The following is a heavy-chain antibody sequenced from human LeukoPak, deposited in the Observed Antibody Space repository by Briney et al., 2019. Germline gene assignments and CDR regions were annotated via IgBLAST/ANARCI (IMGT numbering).Heavy chain of an antibody. V-gene: IGHV1-69*05. D-gene: IGHD1-26*01. CDR3: VRVGRSRGSLPNSYYYMDV. CDR1: GDKFNSYS. Sequence: SVKLSCKESGDKFNSYSISWVRNAPGQGLEWMGGIIPMFGSANYAQTFQDRVTITTDQSTSTAYMELSSLSSEDTAVYYCVRVGRSRGSLPNSYYYMDVWGTGTTVTVSS. CDR2: IIPMFGSA. J-gene: IGHJ6*03.